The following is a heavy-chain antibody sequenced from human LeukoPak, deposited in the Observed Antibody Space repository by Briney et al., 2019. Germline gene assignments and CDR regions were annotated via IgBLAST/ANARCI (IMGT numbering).Heavy chain of an antibody. Sequence: GGSLRLSCAASGFTFSSYAMSWVRQAPGKGLEWVSGIVDTGGSTYYADSVKGRFTISRDKSKNTLSLQMNGLRVEDTAVYYCAKVMPPGRIRFYSYYMDVWGKGTTVTVS. J-gene: IGHJ6*03. CDR3: AKVMPPGRIRFYSYYMDV. D-gene: IGHD2-15*01. V-gene: IGHV3-23*01. CDR2: IVDTGGST. CDR1: GFTFSSYA.